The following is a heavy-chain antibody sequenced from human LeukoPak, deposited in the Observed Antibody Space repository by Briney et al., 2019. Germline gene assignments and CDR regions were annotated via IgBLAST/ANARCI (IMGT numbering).Heavy chain of an antibody. CDR1: GFTFSSYA. V-gene: IGHV3-23*01. CDR3: AKPSTWGATVTTYYFDY. J-gene: IGHJ4*02. CDR2: ISGSGGST. Sequence: GGSLRLSCAASGFTFSSYAMSWVRQAPGKGLEWVSAISGSGGSTYYADSVKGRFTISRDNSKNTLYLQMSSLRAQDTAVYYCAKPSTWGATVTTYYFDYWGQGTLVTVSS. D-gene: IGHD4-17*01.